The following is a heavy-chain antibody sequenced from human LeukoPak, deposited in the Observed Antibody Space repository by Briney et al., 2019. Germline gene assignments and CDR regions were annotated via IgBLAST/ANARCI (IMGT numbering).Heavy chain of an antibody. CDR1: GYTFTSYD. Sequence: ASVKVSCKASGYTFTSYDINWVRQATGHGLEWMGWMNPNSGNTGYAQKFQGRVTMTRNTSISTAYMELSSLRSEDTAVYYCATSLTPSGWYRSLTPYYYYYMDVWGKGTTVTVSS. CDR2: MNPNSGNT. V-gene: IGHV1-8*01. CDR3: ATSLTPSGWYRSLTPYYYYYMDV. D-gene: IGHD6-19*01. J-gene: IGHJ6*03.